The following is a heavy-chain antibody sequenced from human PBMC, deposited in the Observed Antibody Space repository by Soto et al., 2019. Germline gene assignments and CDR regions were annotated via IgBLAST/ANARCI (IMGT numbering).Heavy chain of an antibody. CDR3: ARSEASWSYYYYGMDV. CDR1: GYTFTSYD. Sequence: ASVKVSCKASGYTFTSYDINWVRQATGQGLEWMGWMNPNSGNTGYAQKFQGRVTMTRNTSISTAYMELSSLRSEDTAVYYCARSEASWSYYYYGMDVWGQGTTVTVSS. V-gene: IGHV1-8*01. D-gene: IGHD3-3*01. J-gene: IGHJ6*02. CDR2: MNPNSGNT.